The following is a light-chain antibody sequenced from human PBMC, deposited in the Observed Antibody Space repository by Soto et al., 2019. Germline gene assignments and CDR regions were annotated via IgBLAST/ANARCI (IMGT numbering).Light chain of an antibody. CDR3: QQYSSSPPEFT. CDR2: GAS. V-gene: IGKV3-20*01. J-gene: IGKJ3*01. CDR1: QSISSSY. Sequence: EIVLTQSPGTLSLSPGERATLSCRASQSISSSYLAWYQQRPGQAPRLLIFGASYRATGLPDRFSGSGSGTDFTLTISRLEPEDVAVYYCQQYSSSPPEFTFGPGTKVDSK.